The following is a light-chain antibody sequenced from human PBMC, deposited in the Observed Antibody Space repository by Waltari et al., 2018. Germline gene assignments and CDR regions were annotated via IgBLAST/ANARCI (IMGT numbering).Light chain of an antibody. CDR2: NDS. J-gene: IGLJ3*02. Sequence: YVLTQAPSVSVAPGQTARITCGGIDIGYKSVHWYQQKPGQAPVLVVYNDSDRPSGIPERFSGSNSGDTVTLTISRVEAWDEADYYCQVWDSSRAHVLFGGGTKVTVL. CDR1: DIGYKS. V-gene: IGLV3-21*02. CDR3: QVWDSSRAHVL.